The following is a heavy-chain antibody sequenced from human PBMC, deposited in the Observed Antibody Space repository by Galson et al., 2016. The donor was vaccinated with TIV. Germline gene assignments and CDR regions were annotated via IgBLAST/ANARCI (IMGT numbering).Heavy chain of an antibody. CDR2: IFPGDSDT. D-gene: IGHD2-15*01. CDR3: ASATLVVGLRGGGYYHYHMDV. J-gene: IGHJ6*03. Sequence: QSGAEVKKPGESLKISCRVSGYSFTGYWMAWVRQMPGKGLEWMGIIFPGDSDTRYSPSLHGHATIAADKSISPSYLDWGSLTASDTAVYFGASATLVVGLRGGGYYHYHMDVWGKGTTVTVS. V-gene: IGHV5-51*01. CDR1: GYSFTGYW.